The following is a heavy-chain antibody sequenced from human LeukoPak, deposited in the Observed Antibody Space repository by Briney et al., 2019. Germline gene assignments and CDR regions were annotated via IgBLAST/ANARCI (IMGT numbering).Heavy chain of an antibody. CDR2: ITTSGSI. CDR1: GFTFSTYS. CDR3: VLAVDY. V-gene: IGHV3-21*06. Sequence: GGSLRLSCAASGFTFSTYSMNWVRQAPGKGLEWVSSITTSGSIYYADSVKGRLTISRDNAKNLLYLQMNSLRAEDTAVYYCVLAVDYWGQGTLVTVSS. D-gene: IGHD4-17*01. J-gene: IGHJ4*02.